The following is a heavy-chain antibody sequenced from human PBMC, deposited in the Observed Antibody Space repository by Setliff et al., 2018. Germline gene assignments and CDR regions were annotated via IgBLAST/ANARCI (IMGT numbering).Heavy chain of an antibody. CDR1: GGTFSSYA. CDR3: ARDAKTYYDFWSGYEWDYYYYYMDV. Sequence: GASVKVSCKASGGTFSSYAISWVRQAPGQGLEWMGWISPYNGDTEYAQEFQGRVTLTTDTSTSTAHMELGSLRAEDTAVHYCARDAKTYYDFWSGYEWDYYYYYMDVWGKGTTVTVSS. D-gene: IGHD3-3*01. V-gene: IGHV1-18*01. J-gene: IGHJ6*03. CDR2: ISPYNGDT.